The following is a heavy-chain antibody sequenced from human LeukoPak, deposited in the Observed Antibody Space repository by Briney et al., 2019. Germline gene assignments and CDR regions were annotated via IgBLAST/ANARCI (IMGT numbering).Heavy chain of an antibody. V-gene: IGHV4-31*03. CDR2: IYYSGST. Sequence: SETLSLTCTVSGGSISSGGYHWSWIRQHPGKGLEWIGYIYYSGSTYYNPSLKSRVTISVDTSKNQFSLKLSSVTAADTAVYYCAREYYYDSSGYYYVGAFDIWGQGTMVTVSS. J-gene: IGHJ3*02. D-gene: IGHD3-22*01. CDR1: GGSISSGGYH. CDR3: AREYYYDSSGYYYVGAFDI.